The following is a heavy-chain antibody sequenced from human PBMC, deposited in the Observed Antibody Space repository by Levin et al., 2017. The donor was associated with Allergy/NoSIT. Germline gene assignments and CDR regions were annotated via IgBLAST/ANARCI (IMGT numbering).Heavy chain of an antibody. CDR1: GGSFSGYY. J-gene: IGHJ6*02. CDR2: INHSGST. V-gene: IGHV4-34*01. Sequence: SETLSLTCAVYGGSFSGYYWSWIRQPPGKGLEWIGEINHSGSTNYNPSLKSRVTISVDTSKNQFSLKLSSVTAADTAVYYCARGGSLWAVAGTGWERYYYYYYGMDVWGQGTTVTVSS. D-gene: IGHD6-19*01. CDR3: ARGGSLWAVAGTGWERYYYYYYGMDV.